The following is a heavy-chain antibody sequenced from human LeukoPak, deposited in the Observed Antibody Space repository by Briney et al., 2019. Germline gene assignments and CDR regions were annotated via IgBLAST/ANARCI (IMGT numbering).Heavy chain of an antibody. V-gene: IGHV3-11*01. CDR2: ISSSGSTI. J-gene: IGHJ4*02. D-gene: IGHD4-17*01. CDR1: GFTFSDYY. CDR3: ARDLRYGDYSLDY. Sequence: GGSLRLSCAASGFTFSDYYMSWIRQAPGKGLEWVSYISSSGSTIYYADSVKGRFTISRDNAKNSLFLQMNSLRAEDTAVYYCARDLRYGDYSLDYWGQGTLVTASS.